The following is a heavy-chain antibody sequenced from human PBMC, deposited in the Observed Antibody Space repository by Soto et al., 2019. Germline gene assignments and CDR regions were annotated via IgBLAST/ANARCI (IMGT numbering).Heavy chain of an antibody. V-gene: IGHV4-39*02. Sequence: QLQLQESGPGLVKPSETLSLTCTVSGGSISSSSYYWGWIRQPPGKGLEWIGSIYYSGSTYYNPSPKSRVTISVDTSKNPVSRKLSSVTAADTAVYYCARERGYCRGGSCPVDYWGQGTLVTVSS. J-gene: IGHJ4*02. D-gene: IGHD2-15*01. CDR1: GGSISSSSYY. CDR2: IYYSGST. CDR3: ARERGYCRGGSCPVDY.